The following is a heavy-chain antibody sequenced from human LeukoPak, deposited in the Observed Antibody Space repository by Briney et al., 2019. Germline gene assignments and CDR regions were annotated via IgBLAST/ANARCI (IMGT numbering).Heavy chain of an antibody. D-gene: IGHD5-18*01. CDR1: GLSFSIYA. CDR3: ASSGYSYGYSWYGMDV. J-gene: IGHJ6*02. Sequence: PGGSLRLSCAASGLSFSIYAMSWVRQAPGKGLEWVSAISSSGGSTYYADSVKGRFTVPRDNSKDTLYLRMNSLRAEDTAVYYCASSGYSYGYSWYGMDVWGQGTTVTVSS. V-gene: IGHV3-23*01. CDR2: ISSSGGST.